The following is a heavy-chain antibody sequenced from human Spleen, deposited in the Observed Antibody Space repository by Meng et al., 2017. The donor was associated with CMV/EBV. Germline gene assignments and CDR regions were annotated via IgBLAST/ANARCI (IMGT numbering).Heavy chain of an antibody. CDR2: INPNPNSGGT. CDR1: GYTFIGYY. D-gene: IGHD2-21*01. CDR3: ARDLSLGLVVSGADH. Sequence: ASVKVSCKASGYTFIGYYIHWVRQAPGQGLEWMGWINPNPNSGGTKYAQKFQGRVTMTRDMSINTVHMEVTRLRSEDTAVYYCARDLSLGLVVSGADHWGQGTLVTVSS. J-gene: IGHJ4*02. V-gene: IGHV1-2*02.